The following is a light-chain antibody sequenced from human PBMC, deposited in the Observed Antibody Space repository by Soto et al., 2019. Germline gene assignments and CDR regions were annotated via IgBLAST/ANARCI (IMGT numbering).Light chain of an antibody. CDR3: QQRSNWPVT. J-gene: IGKJ3*01. V-gene: IGKV3-11*01. Sequence: EIVMTQSPATLSVSPGERATLSCRASQSVSSNLAWYQQKPGQAPRLLIYDASNRATGIPARFSGSGSGTDFTLTISSLEPEDFAVYYCQQRSNWPVTFGPGTKV. CDR2: DAS. CDR1: QSVSSN.